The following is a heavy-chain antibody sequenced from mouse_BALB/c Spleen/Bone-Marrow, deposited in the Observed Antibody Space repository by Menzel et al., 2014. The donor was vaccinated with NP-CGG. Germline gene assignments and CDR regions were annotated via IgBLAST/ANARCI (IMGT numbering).Heavy chain of an antibody. CDR2: IDPETGGT. CDR3: ARHWDYAMDY. D-gene: IGHD4-1*01. CDR1: GYTFTDYE. J-gene: IGHJ4*01. Sequence: VQLQQSGAELVRPGASVTLSCKASGYTFTDYEMHWVKQTPVHGLEWIGAIDPETGGTAYNQKFKGKATLTADKSSSTASMGLRSLTSEGSAVYFSARHWDYAMDYSGQGTSVSVSS. V-gene: IGHV1-15*01.